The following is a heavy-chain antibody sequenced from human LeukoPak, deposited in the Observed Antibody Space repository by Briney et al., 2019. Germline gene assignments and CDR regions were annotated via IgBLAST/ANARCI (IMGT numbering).Heavy chain of an antibody. D-gene: IGHD3-22*01. CDR3: AKDFLLYDSSTYFDY. J-gene: IGHJ4*02. CDR1: GITFSSYA. CDR2: ISGSGGST. Sequence: PGGSLRLSCAASGITFSSYAMSWVRQAPGKGLEWVSAISGSGGSTYYADSVKGRFTISRDNSKNTLYLQMNSLRAEDTAVYYCAKDFLLYDSSTYFDYWGQGTLVTVSS. V-gene: IGHV3-23*01.